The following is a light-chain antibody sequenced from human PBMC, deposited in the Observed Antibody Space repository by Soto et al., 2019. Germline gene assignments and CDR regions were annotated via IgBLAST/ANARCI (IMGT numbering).Light chain of an antibody. CDR2: EVA. J-gene: IGLJ1*01. Sequence: SALTQPASVSGSPGQSITISCPGTSRDIGFYNYVSWYQQHPGKAPKLIIYEVAKRPSGVSSRFSGSKSGNTASLTISGLQAEDEADYHCSSYTNTGTLYVFGTGTKV. V-gene: IGLV2-14*01. CDR1: SRDIGFYNY. CDR3: SSYTNTGTLYV.